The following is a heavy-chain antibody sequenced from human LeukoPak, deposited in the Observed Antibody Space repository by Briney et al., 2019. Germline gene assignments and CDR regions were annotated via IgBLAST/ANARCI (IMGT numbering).Heavy chain of an antibody. Sequence: GGSLRLSCAASGFSLSSYAMSWVRQAPGKGLEWVSAISSTDAGTYHADSVGGRFTISRDSSKNTLYLQMNSLRAEDAAVYYCAKAPVTSCRGAYCYPFDYWGQGTLVTVSS. CDR3: AKAPVTSCRGAYCYPFDY. V-gene: IGHV3-23*01. D-gene: IGHD2-21*01. CDR2: ISSTDAGT. J-gene: IGHJ4*02. CDR1: GFSLSSYA.